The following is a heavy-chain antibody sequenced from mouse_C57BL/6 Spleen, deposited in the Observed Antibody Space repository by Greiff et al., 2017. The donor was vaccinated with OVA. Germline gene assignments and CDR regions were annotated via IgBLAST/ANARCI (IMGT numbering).Heavy chain of an antibody. J-gene: IGHJ1*03. V-gene: IGHV2-5*01. CDR2: IWRGGST. CDR1: GFSLTSYG. CDR3: AKSGFPHWYFDV. Sequence: VQLQQSGPGLVQPSQSLSITCTFSGFSLTSYGVHWVRQSPGKGLEWLGVIWRGGSTDYNAAFMSRLSITKDNSKSQVFFKMNRLQADDTAIYYCAKSGFPHWYFDVWGTGTTVTVSS.